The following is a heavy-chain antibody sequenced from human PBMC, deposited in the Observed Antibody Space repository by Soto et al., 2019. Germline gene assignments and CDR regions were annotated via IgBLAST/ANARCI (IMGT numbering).Heavy chain of an antibody. V-gene: IGHV2-5*02. Sequence: QITLKESGPTLVKPTQTLTLTCTFSGFSLSTSGVGVGWIRQPPGKALEWLALIYWDDDKRYSPSLKRRLTIPTDTTKNQFVPTMTHMDPGHTSTYYSAHCRLQELSRLDYWGQRALVTVSS. CDR1: GFSLSTSGVG. CDR3: AHCRLQELSRLDY. CDR2: IYWDDDK. D-gene: IGHD3-16*02. J-gene: IGHJ4*02.